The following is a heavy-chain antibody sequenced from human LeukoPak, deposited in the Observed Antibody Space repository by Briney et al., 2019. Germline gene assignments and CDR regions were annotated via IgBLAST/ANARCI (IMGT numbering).Heavy chain of an antibody. CDR1: GGSISSYY. D-gene: IGHD3-22*01. J-gene: IGHJ4*02. Sequence: SETLSLTCTVSGGSISSYYWSWIRQPPGKGLEWIGYIYYSGSTNYNPSLKSRVTISVDTSKNQFSLKLSSGTAADTAVYYCASYYYDSSGFGYWGQGTLVTVSS. V-gene: IGHV4-59*01. CDR3: ASYYYDSSGFGY. CDR2: IYYSGST.